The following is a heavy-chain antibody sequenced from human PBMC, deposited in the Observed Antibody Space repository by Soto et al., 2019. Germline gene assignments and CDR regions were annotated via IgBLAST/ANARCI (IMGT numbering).Heavy chain of an antibody. CDR2: MNPNSGNT. Sequence: ASGKVSCKASGYTFTSYDINWVRQATGQGLEWMGWMNPNSGNTGYAQKFQGRVTMTRNTSISTAYMELSSLRSEDTAVYYCARSPIAARRTRGIDYWGQGTLVTVSS. V-gene: IGHV1-8*01. CDR1: GYTFTSYD. D-gene: IGHD6-6*01. J-gene: IGHJ4*02. CDR3: ARSPIAARRTRGIDY.